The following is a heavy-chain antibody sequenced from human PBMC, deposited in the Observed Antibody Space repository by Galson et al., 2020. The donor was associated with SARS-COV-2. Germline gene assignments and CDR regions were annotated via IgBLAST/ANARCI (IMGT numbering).Heavy chain of an antibody. CDR2: INPRDDIT. CDR3: AREWGDTSWGVFDD. Sequence: ASVKVSCKASGYTFTSYYLPWVRQAPGQGLEWVGIINPRDDITAYAQKFQGRVTMTRDTSTSTVYMELSSLRPEDTAVYYCAREWGDTSWGVFDDWGRGTLGTVSS. J-gene: IGHJ4*02. D-gene: IGHD3-16*01. V-gene: IGHV1-46*01. CDR1: GYTFTSYY.